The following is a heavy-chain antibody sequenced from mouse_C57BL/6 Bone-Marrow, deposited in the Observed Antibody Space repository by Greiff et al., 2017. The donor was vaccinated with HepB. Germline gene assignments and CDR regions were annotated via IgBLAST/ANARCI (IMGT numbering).Heavy chain of an antibody. V-gene: IGHV1-15*01. D-gene: IGHD2-4*01. J-gene: IGHJ3*01. CDR1: GYTFTDYE. CDR2: IDPETGGT. CDR3: TTVYYDYEAWFAY. Sequence: LQQSGAELVRPGASVTLSCKASGYTFTDYEMHWVKQTPVHGLEWIGAIDPETGGTAYNQKFKGKAILTADKSSSTAYMELRSLTSEDSAVYYCTTVYYDYEAWFAYWGQGTLVTVSA.